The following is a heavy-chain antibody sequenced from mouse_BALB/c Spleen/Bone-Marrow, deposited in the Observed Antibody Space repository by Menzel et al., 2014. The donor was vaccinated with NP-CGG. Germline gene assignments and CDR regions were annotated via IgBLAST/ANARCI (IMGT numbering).Heavy chain of an antibody. CDR2: IYPGSGST. CDR3: TNHYFDY. J-gene: IGHJ2*01. CDR1: GHTFTSYW. V-gene: IGHV1S22*01. Sequence: GSELVRPGASVKLSCKASGHTFTSYWMHWVKQRPGQGLEWIGNIYPGSGSTNYDEKFKSKATLTVDTSSSTAYMQLSSLTSEDSAVYYCTNHYFDYWGQGTTLTVSS.